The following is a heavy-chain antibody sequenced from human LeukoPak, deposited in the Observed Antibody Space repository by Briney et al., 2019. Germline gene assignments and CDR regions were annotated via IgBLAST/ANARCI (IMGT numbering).Heavy chain of an antibody. Sequence: QPGGSLRLSCAASGFTFSSYEMNWVRQAPGKGLEWVSYIGSSGSTIYYADSVKGRFTISRDNAKNSLYLQMNSLRAEDTAVYYCAGQLDNWFDPWGQGTLVTVSS. J-gene: IGHJ5*02. CDR1: GFTFSSYE. CDR3: AGQLDNWFDP. D-gene: IGHD6-13*01. V-gene: IGHV3-48*03. CDR2: IGSSGSTI.